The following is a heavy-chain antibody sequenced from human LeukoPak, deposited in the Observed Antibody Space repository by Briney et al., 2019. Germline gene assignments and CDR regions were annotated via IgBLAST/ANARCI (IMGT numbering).Heavy chain of an antibody. D-gene: IGHD6-6*01. CDR1: GGTFSSYA. J-gene: IGHJ6*03. CDR2: IIPVFGTA. CDR3: ARGSIAASYMDV. V-gene: IGHV1-69*13. Sequence: SVKVSCKASGGTFSSYAISWVRQAPGQGLEWMGGIIPVFGTANYAQKFQGRVTITADESTSTAYMELSSLRSGDTAVYYCARGSIAASYMDVWGKGTTVTVSS.